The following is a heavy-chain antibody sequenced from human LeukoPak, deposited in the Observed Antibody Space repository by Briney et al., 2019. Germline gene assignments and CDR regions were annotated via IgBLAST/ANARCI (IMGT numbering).Heavy chain of an antibody. Sequence: GGSLRLSCAASGFTFSSYWMSWVRQAPGKGLEWVANIKQDGSEKYYVDSVKGRFTISRDNAKSSLYLQMNSLRAEDTAVYYCAREAIVVVTAPIDYWGQGTLVTVSS. CDR3: AREAIVVVTAPIDY. V-gene: IGHV3-7*03. CDR2: IKQDGSEK. D-gene: IGHD2-21*02. J-gene: IGHJ4*02. CDR1: GFTFSSYW.